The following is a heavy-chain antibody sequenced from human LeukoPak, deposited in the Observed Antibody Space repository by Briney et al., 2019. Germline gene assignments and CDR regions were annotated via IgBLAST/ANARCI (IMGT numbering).Heavy chain of an antibody. V-gene: IGHV5-51*01. D-gene: IGHD4-17*01. Sequence: GESLKISCKISGYILTRNWIGWVRQVPGKGLEWMGLAYPGDSDTRYSPSFQGQVTISADKSISTAYLQWSSLKASDTAMYYCARLGYGDPYYFDYWGQGTLVTVSS. CDR3: ARLGYGDPYYFDY. CDR2: AYPGDSDT. J-gene: IGHJ4*02. CDR1: GYILTRNW.